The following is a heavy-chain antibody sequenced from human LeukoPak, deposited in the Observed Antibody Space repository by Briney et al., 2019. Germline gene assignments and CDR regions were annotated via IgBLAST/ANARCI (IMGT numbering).Heavy chain of an antibody. CDR2: ISSSSSYI. CDR3: AKRPSDYGDYVSYFDY. J-gene: IGHJ4*02. Sequence: GGSLRLSCAASGFTFSSYSMNWVRQAPGKGLEWVSSISSSSSYIYYADSVKGRFTISRDNSKDTLYLQMNSLRAEDTAVYYCAKRPSDYGDYVSYFDYWGQGTLVTVSS. V-gene: IGHV3-21*01. D-gene: IGHD4-17*01. CDR1: GFTFSSYS.